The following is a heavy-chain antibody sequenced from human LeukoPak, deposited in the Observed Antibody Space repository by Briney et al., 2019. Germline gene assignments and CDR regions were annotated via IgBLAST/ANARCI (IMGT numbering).Heavy chain of an antibody. J-gene: IGHJ4*02. V-gene: IGHV3-74*01. D-gene: IGHD3-10*01. CDR2: IRGDGYDT. CDR3: ASDRVLGSGSLDN. CDR1: GFSFSDFW. Sequence: GRSLRLSCAASGFSFSDFWMHWVRHTPGKGLVGVSRIRGDGYDTNYADSVEGRFTISRDNARHTLYLQMNSLRADDTAVYYCASDRVLGSGSLDNWGQGTLVTVSS.